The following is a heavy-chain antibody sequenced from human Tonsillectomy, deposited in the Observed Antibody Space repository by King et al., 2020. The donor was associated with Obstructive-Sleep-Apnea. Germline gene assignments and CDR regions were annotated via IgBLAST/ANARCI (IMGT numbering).Heavy chain of an antibody. Sequence: VQLQESGPGLVKPSQTLSLTCTVSVGSISSGGYYWSWIRQHPGKGLEWIGDIYYRGSTYYNPSLKSRVTISVDTSKNQFSLKLGSVTAADTAVYYCARTKGSMVRGNDAFDIWGQGTMVTVSS. V-gene: IGHV4-31*03. CDR3: ARTKGSMVRGNDAFDI. J-gene: IGHJ3*02. CDR1: VGSISSGGYY. CDR2: IYYRGST. D-gene: IGHD3-10*01.